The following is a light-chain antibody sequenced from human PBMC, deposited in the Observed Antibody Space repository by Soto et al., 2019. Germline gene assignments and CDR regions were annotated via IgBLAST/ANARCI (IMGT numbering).Light chain of an antibody. V-gene: IGKV3-20*01. Sequence: EIVLTQSPGTLSLSPGERATVSCRASQSVSSSSLAWYQQKPGQAPRLLIYGASSRATGIPDRFSGSGSGTDLTLTVSGLEPEDSAVYYCHHYGTSPGYTFGQGTKLEIK. CDR3: HHYGTSPGYT. CDR1: QSVSSSS. CDR2: GAS. J-gene: IGKJ2*01.